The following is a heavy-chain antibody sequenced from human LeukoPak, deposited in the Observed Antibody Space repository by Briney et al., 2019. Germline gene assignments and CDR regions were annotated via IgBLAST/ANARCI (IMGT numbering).Heavy chain of an antibody. V-gene: IGHV7-4-1*02. CDR3: AREASVNNFGVVIMRGCFDP. Sequence: GASVKVSCKASGYTFTSYAMNWVRQAPGQGLEWMGWINTNTGNPTYAQGFTGRFVFSLDTSVSTAYLQISSLKAEDTAVYYCAREASVNNFGVVIMRGCFDPWGQGTLVTVSS. J-gene: IGHJ5*02. CDR2: INTNTGNP. D-gene: IGHD3-3*01. CDR1: GYTFTSYA.